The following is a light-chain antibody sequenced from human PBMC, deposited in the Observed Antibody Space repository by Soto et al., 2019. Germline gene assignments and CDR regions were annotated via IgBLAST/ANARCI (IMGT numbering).Light chain of an antibody. CDR1: QSVSNNY. J-gene: IGKJ5*01. CDR2: DAS. CDR3: QQRSNWPSIT. Sequence: EIVLTQSPGTLSLSPGERATLSCRASQSVSNNYLAWYQQKPGQAPRLLIYDASNRATGIPARFSGSGSGTDFTLTINRLEPEDSAVYYCQQRSNWPSITFGQGTRLEIK. V-gene: IGKV3D-20*02.